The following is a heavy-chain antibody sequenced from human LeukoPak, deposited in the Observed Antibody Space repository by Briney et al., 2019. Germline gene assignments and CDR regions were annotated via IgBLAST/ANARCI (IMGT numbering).Heavy chain of an antibody. J-gene: IGHJ3*02. CDR3: ARGPYSYDSSGAFDI. CDR2: IYYSGSI. Sequence: PSETLSLTCAVSGYSISSSNWWGWIRQPPGKGLEWIGYIYYSGSIYYNPSLKSRVTISVDTSKNQFSLKLSSVTAADPAVYFWARGPYSYDSSGAFDIWGQGTMVTVSS. D-gene: IGHD3-22*01. V-gene: IGHV4-28*05. CDR1: GYSISSSNW.